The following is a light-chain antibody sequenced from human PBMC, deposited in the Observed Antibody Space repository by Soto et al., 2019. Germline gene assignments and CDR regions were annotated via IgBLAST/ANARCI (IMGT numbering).Light chain of an antibody. V-gene: IGKV1-9*01. CDR3: QQRNSYPFT. CDR2: TAS. CDR1: QGISSY. J-gene: IGKJ3*01. Sequence: DIQLTQSPSFLSASVGDRVTITCRASQGISSYLAWYQQKPGKAPKLLIYTASTLQSGVPSRFSGSRSGTEFTLTISSLQPEDFATYYCQQRNSYPFTFGPGTKVDIK.